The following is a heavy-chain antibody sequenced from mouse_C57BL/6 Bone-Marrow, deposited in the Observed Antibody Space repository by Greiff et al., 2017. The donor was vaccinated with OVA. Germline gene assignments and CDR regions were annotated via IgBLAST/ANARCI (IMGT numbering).Heavy chain of an antibody. Sequence: VQLQQSGAELVRPGASVKLSCTASGFNIKDDYMHWVKQRPEQGLEWIGWIDPETGDTAYASKFQGKATITADTSSNTAYLQLSSLTSEDTAVYYCTTWTFDYWGQGTTLTVSS. V-gene: IGHV14-4*01. CDR2: IDPETGDT. CDR3: TTWTFDY. J-gene: IGHJ2*01. CDR1: GFNIKDDY.